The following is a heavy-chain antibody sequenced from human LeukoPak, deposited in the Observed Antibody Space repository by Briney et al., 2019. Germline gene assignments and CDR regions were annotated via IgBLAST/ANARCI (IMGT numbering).Heavy chain of an antibody. D-gene: IGHD3-9*01. CDR1: GYTFTSYG. Sequence: ASVKVSCKASGYTFTSYGFSWVRQAPGQGLEWMGWISAYNGNTNYAQKLQGRVTMTTDTSTSTAYMELRSLRSDDTAVYYCARDLAVLRYFDWLFSLDAFDIWGQGTMVTVSS. CDR3: ARDLAVLRYFDWLFSLDAFDI. J-gene: IGHJ3*02. CDR2: ISAYNGNT. V-gene: IGHV1-18*04.